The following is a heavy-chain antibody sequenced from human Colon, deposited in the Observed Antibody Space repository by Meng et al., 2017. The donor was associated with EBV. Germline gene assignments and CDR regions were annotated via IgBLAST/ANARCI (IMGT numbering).Heavy chain of an antibody. J-gene: IGHJ1*01. CDR2: IPHRASS. V-gene: IGHV4-4*03. CDR3: LRGSGGSV. CDR1: VDSINNQNW. D-gene: IGHD3-10*01. Sequence: ESGPARVKPQYPLTLTCTLSVDSINNQNWGASVRQPPGKGLEWIGEIPHRASSAYNPSLKSRVSMSIDKSKNQFSLKLTSVTAADTAVYHCLRGSGGSVWGQGTLVTVSS.